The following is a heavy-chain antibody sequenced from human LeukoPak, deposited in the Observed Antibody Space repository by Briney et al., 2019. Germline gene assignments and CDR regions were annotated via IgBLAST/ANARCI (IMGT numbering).Heavy chain of an antibody. D-gene: IGHD3-10*01. CDR2: IRQDGSEK. V-gene: IGHV3-7*01. CDR1: GFTFSSYW. Sequence: GGSLRLSCAASGFTFSSYWMSWVRQAPGKGLEWVANIRQDGSEKYYVDSVKGRFTISRDNAKNSLYLQMNSLRAEDTAVYYCARVDYYYGSGSYYLWGQGTLVTVSS. CDR3: ARVDYYYGSGSYYL. J-gene: IGHJ5*02.